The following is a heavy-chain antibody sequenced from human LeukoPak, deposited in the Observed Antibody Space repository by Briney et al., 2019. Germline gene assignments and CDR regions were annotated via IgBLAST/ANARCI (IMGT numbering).Heavy chain of an antibody. CDR1: GFSFDVQA. V-gene: IGHV3-23*01. J-gene: IGHJ4*02. Sequence: TGGSLRLSCAASGFSFDVQAMTWVRQAPGKGPEWVATIGGPAETFYADSVKGRFTISRDNTRYTLYLQMNRLRAEDSALYYCAKDWTSHNGVYDCLDFWGQGTQVTVSS. CDR3: AKDWTSHNGVYDCLDF. CDR2: IGGPAET. D-gene: IGHD3-16*01.